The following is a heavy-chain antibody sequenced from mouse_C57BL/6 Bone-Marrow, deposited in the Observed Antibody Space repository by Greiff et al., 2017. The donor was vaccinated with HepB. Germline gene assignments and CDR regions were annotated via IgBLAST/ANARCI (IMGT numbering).Heavy chain of an antibody. Sequence: VQLQESGAELARPGASVKLSCKASGYTFTSYGISWVKQRTGQGLEWIGEIYPRSGNTYYNEKFKGKATLTADKSSSTAYMELRSLTSEDSAVYFCARGRLKGYFDYWGQGTTLTVSS. V-gene: IGHV1-81*01. D-gene: IGHD1-3*01. CDR2: IYPRSGNT. CDR1: GYTFTSYG. CDR3: ARGRLKGYFDY. J-gene: IGHJ2*01.